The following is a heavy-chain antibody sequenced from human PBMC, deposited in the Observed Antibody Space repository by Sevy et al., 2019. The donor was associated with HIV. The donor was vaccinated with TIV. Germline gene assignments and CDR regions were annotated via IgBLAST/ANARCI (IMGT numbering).Heavy chain of an antibody. CDR2: ISWNSRNI. CDR1: GFPFNDHA. J-gene: IGHJ6*02. Sequence: GGSLRLSCAASGFPFNDHAMHWVRQVPGKGLEWVSGISWNSRNIGYADSVKGRFTISRDNARHFVYLETTSLRPEDTAFYYCAKDINRGCDAVNCYSHYYNFYGLDVWGQGTTVTVSS. V-gene: IGHV3-9*01. D-gene: IGHD2-21*02. CDR3: AKDINRGCDAVNCYSHYYNFYGLDV.